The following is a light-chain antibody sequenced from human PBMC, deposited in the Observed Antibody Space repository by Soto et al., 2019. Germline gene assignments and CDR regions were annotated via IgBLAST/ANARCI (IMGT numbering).Light chain of an antibody. J-gene: IGLJ1*01. CDR1: STDVGGYNA. CDR2: GVT. V-gene: IGLV2-14*01. Sequence: QSVLSQPASVSGAPGQTITISCTGTSTDVGGYNAVSWYQHHPGKAPKLIIYGVTHRPSGVSDRFSASKSGNTASLTISVLQAEDEADYYCNSFRVSHLYVFGTGTKVTVL. CDR3: NSFRVSHLYV.